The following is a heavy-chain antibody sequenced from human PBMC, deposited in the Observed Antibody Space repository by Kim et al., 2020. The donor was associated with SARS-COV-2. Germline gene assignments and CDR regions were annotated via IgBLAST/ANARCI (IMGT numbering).Heavy chain of an antibody. D-gene: IGHD3-16*01. CDR2: ISSSSSYT. CDR1: GFTFSDYY. V-gene: IGHV3-11*03. J-gene: IGHJ4*02. Sequence: GGSLRLSCAASGFTFSDYYMSWIRQAPGKGLEWVSYISSSSSYTNYADSVKGRFTISRDNAKNSLYLQMNSLRAEDTAVYYCASLPYTGLGDYWGQGTLVTVSS. CDR3: ASLPYTGLGDY.